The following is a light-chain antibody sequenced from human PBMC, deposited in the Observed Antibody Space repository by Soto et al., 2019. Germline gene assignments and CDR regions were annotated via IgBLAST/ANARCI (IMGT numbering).Light chain of an antibody. Sequence: EIVLTQSPGTLSLSPGERATLSCRASQSVSSSYLAWYQQKPGQAPRLLIYGASSRATGIPDRFSGSGSGTDFTLNISRLEPEDFAVYYCQHYGSSPGTFGQGNKLEIK. CDR2: GAS. J-gene: IGKJ2*02. CDR3: QHYGSSPGT. CDR1: QSVSSSY. V-gene: IGKV3-20*01.